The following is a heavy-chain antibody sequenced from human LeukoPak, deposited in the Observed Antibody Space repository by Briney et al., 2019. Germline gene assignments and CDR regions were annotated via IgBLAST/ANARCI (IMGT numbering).Heavy chain of an antibody. CDR3: AKGTAVDRQYFEN. J-gene: IGHJ4*02. D-gene: IGHD1-1*01. Sequence: PGRSLRLSCAASGFTFSSYGMHWVRQAPGKGLEWVAVISYDGSNKYYADSVKGRFTISRDNSKNTLYLQMNSLRAEDTAVYYCAKGTAVDRQYFENWGQGTLVTVSS. V-gene: IGHV3-30*18. CDR1: GFTFSSYG. CDR2: ISYDGSNK.